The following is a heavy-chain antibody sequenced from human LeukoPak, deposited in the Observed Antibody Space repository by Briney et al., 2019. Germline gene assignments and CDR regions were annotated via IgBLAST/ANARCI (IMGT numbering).Heavy chain of an antibody. Sequence: PSETLSLTCAVYGGSLSDYYWSWIRQPPGKGLEWNGEINHSGSANYTPALKRRVIISVDTSKNQFSLKLSSVTAADTAVYYCARTDIVVVPAAMGYYYYMDVWGKGTTVTVSS. D-gene: IGHD2-2*01. V-gene: IGHV4-34*01. J-gene: IGHJ6*03. CDR3: ARTDIVVVPAAMGYYYYMDV. CDR2: INHSGSA. CDR1: GGSLSDYY.